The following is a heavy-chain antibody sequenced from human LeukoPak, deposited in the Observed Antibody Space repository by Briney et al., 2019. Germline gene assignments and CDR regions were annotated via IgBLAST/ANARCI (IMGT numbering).Heavy chain of an antibody. CDR3: AKEDSGSYAKFDY. Sequence: GGSLRLSCAASGFTVSSNYMTWVRQAPGKGLEWVSAISGSGGSTYYADSVKGRFTISRDKSKNTLYLQMNSLRAEDTAVYYCAKEDSGSYAKFDYWGQGTLVTVSS. V-gene: IGHV3-23*01. D-gene: IGHD1-26*01. CDR1: GFTVSSNY. CDR2: ISGSGGST. J-gene: IGHJ4*02.